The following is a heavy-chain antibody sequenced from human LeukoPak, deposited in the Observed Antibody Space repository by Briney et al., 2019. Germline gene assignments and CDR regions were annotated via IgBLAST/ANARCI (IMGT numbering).Heavy chain of an antibody. D-gene: IGHD3-22*01. V-gene: IGHV1-18*01. CDR2: ISAYNGNT. CDR1: GYTFTSYG. J-gene: IGHJ4*02. Sequence: ASVKVSCKASGYTFTSYGISWVRQAPGQGLEWMGWISAYNGNTNYAQKFQGRVTMTTDTSTSTAYMELRSLRSGDTAVYYCARDQGHYYDSSGYYPSHYWGQGTLVTVSS. CDR3: ARDQGHYYDSSGYYPSHY.